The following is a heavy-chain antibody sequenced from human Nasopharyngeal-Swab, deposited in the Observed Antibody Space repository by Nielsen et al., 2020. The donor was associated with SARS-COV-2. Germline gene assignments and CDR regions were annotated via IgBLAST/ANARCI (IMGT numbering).Heavy chain of an antibody. D-gene: IGHD5-12*01. CDR2: IIPIFGTA. Sequence: WVRQAPGQGLEWMGGIIPIFGTANYAQKFQGRVTITADESTSTAYMELSSLRSNDTAVYYCARRGASGHDQGSYYYYYYYMDVWGKGTTVTVS. V-gene: IGHV1-69*01. CDR3: ARRGASGHDQGSYYYYYYYMDV. J-gene: IGHJ6*03.